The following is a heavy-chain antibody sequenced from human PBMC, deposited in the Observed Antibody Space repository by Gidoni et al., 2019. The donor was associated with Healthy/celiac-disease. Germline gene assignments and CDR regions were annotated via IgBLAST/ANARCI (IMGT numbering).Heavy chain of an antibody. CDR1: GFTFSSYA. J-gene: IGHJ6*02. Sequence: EVQLLESGGGLVQPGGSLRISCAASGFTFSSYAMSWVRQAPGKGLEWVSAISGSGGSTYYADSVKGRFTISRDNSKNTLYLQMNSLRAEDTAVYYCAKDQIFGVVTPVYYGMDVWGQGTTVTVSS. V-gene: IGHV3-23*01. D-gene: IGHD3-3*01. CDR3: AKDQIFGVVTPVYYGMDV. CDR2: ISGSGGST.